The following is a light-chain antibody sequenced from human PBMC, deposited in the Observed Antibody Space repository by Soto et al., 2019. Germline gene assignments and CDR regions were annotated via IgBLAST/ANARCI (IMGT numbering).Light chain of an antibody. V-gene: IGLV2-14*01. CDR1: SSDVGGYNY. J-gene: IGLJ1*01. CDR2: DVS. CDR3: SSYTSSSTLVV. Sequence: QSVLTQPASVSGSPGPSITISCTGTSSDVGGYNYVSWYQQHPGKAPKLMIYDVSNRPSGVSNRFSGSKSGNTASLTISGLQAEDEADYYCSSYTSSSTLVVFGTGTKLTV.